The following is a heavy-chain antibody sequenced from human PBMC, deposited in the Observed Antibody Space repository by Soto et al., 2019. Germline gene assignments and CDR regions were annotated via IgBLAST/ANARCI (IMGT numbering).Heavy chain of an antibody. Sequence: QVQLQQWGAGLLKPSETLSLTCAVNGGSLSGYYWSWMRQPPGKGLEWIGEIKDGGSTNYSPSLRGRVTLSADTSKNQFSLRLNFVAAADTAVYFCARGQEGIVATHWDQGTLVTVSS. J-gene: IGHJ4*02. V-gene: IGHV4-34*01. D-gene: IGHD5-12*01. CDR1: GGSLSGYY. CDR3: ARGQEGIVATH. CDR2: IKDGGST.